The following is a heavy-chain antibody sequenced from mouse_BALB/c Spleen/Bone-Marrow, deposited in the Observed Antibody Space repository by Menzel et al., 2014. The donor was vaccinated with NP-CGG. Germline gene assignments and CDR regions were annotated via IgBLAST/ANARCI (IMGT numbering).Heavy chain of an antibody. CDR2: INPGSGGT. CDR3: ARSRTGFAY. V-gene: IGHV1-54*03. CDR1: GYAFTNYL. J-gene: IGHJ3*01. Sequence: QVQLNDSGAELVRPGTSVEVSCKASGYAFTNYLIEWVKQRPGQGLEWIGVINPGSGGTNYNEKFKGKATLTADKSSSNAYMQLSSLTSDDSAVYFCARSRTGFAYWGQGTLVTVSA.